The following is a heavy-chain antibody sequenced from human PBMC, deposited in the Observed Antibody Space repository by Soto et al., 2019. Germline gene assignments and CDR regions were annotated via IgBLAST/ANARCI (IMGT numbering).Heavy chain of an antibody. Sequence: PSETLSLTCTVSGGSISSSSYYWGWIRQPPGKGLEWIGTIYYTGSTYYSPSLKSRVTVSVDTSKNQFSLELSSVTAADTAVYYCARRLHSSSWCYFDYWGQGTLVTVSS. J-gene: IGHJ4*02. CDR1: GGSISSSSYY. D-gene: IGHD6-13*01. CDR3: ARRLHSSSWCYFDY. CDR2: IYYTGST. V-gene: IGHV4-39*01.